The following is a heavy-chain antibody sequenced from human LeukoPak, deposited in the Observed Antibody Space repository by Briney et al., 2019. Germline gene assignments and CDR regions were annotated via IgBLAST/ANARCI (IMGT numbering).Heavy chain of an antibody. CDR2: IIPIFGTA. J-gene: IGHJ6*03. CDR1: GGTFSSYA. V-gene: IGHV1-69*01. CDR3: ARGSGYCSSTSCYYYYYYYMDV. Sequence: GSSVKVSCKASGGTFSSYAISWVRQAPGQGLEWMGGIIPIFGTANYARKFQGRVTITADESTSTAYMELSSLRSEDTAVYYCARGSGYCSSTSCYYYYYYYMDVWGKGTTVTVSS. D-gene: IGHD2-2*01.